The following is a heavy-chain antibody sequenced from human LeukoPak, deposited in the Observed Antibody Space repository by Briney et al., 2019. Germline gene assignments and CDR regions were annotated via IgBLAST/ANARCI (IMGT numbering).Heavy chain of an antibody. J-gene: IGHJ4*02. CDR2: FKSDGSSP. CDR1: GFTLNTNW. D-gene: IGHD3-22*01. Sequence: QPGGSLRPSCAASGFTLNTNWMHWVRQAPGKGLVWVSRFKSDGSSPTYADSVKGRFTISRDNAKNTLYLEMNSLRAEDTAVYYCGTVGGDSSFWGQGTLVIVSS. CDR3: GTVGGDSSF. V-gene: IGHV3-74*03.